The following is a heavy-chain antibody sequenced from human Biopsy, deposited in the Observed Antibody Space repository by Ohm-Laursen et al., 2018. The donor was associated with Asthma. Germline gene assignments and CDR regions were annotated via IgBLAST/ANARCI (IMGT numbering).Heavy chain of an antibody. CDR2: INAGNGNT. J-gene: IGHJ4*02. D-gene: IGHD3-16*01. Sequence: GASVKVSCKASGYTFISYAIHWVRQASGQRLEWMGWINAGNGNTKYSQKFQGRVTITRDTSASTAYMELSSLRSEDTAVYYCTRWSLRVRDTPNDYWGQGTLVTVSS. V-gene: IGHV1-3*01. CDR1: GYTFISYA. CDR3: TRWSLRVRDTPNDY.